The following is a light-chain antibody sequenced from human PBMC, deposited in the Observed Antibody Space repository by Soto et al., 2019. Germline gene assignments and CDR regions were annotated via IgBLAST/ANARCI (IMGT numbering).Light chain of an antibody. Sequence: DIQMTQSPSSLSATVGDRVTISCRTSHSISSYLNWYQQKPGKAPRLLIYGTSSLQSGVPSRFSGSGSGTDVTLTISSLRADSVAPYYFQRSFSTLTFGQGTKLEI. V-gene: IGKV1-39*01. CDR1: HSISSY. J-gene: IGKJ5*01. CDR2: GTS. CDR3: QRSFSTLT.